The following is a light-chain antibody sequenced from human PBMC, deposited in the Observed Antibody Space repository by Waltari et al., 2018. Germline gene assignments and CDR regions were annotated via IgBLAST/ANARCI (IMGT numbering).Light chain of an antibody. CDR2: EGS. CDR3: CSFASPNSVR. V-gene: IGLV2-23*03. Sequence: QSALTQPASVSGSPGQSITISCSGTSSDIGGYKLVSWYQKQPGRAPKLLVYEGSKRPTGVSSRFSGERSGKSVCLTITGLQAEDGANYYGCSFASPNSVRFGGWTKLTVL. CDR1: SSDIGGYKL. J-gene: IGLJ2*01.